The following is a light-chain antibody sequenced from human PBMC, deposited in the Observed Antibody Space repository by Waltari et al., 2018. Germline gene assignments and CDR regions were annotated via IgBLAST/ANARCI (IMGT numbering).Light chain of an antibody. Sequence: EIVMTQSPATLSVSPGERATLSCRASQSVSSNLAWYQQKPGQAPRLLIYGASTRATGIPARFSGSGSGTEFTLTISSLQSEDFAVYYWQQYNNWPRLQGTFGGGTKVEIK. CDR3: QQYNNWPRLQGT. CDR1: QSVSSN. J-gene: IGKJ4*01. V-gene: IGKV3-15*01. CDR2: GAS.